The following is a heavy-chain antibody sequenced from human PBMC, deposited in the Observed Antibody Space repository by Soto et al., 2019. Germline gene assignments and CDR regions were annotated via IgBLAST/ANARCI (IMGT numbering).Heavy chain of an antibody. CDR2: IHYSGIS. CDR1: SGAINSGGYY. V-gene: IGHV4-31*03. Sequence: SQTLSPACTVSSGAINSGGYYCAWIRRSPWKVLEWIGHIHYSGISYYNPSLKSRAAISVDTSKNQFSLKLSSVRAADTAVYYCARYLHISCTHGPCSASYYHYGMDVWGQGPTVTFSS. CDR3: ARYLHISCTHGPCSASYYHYGMDV. D-gene: IGHD2-8*01. J-gene: IGHJ6*02.